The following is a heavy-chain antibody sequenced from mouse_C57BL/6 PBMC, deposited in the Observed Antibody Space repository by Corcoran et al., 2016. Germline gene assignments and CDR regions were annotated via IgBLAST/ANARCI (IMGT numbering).Heavy chain of an antibody. V-gene: IGHV1-18*01. CDR3: ARSGNWFYARDY. Sequence: EVELQQSGPELVKPGASVKILCKASGYTFTYYNMDWVKQSHGKSLEWIGDINPNNGGTIYNQKFKGKATLTVDKSSSTAYMELRSLTSEDTAVYYCARSGNWFYARDYWGQGTSVTVSS. D-gene: IGHD2-1*01. CDR2: INPNNGGT. CDR1: GYTFTYYN. J-gene: IGHJ4*01.